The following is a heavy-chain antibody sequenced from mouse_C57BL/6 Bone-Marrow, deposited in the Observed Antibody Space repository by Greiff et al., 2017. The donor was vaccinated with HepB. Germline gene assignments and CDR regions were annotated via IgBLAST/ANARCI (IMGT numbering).Heavy chain of an antibody. CDR3: ARDYYGSSYSAWFAY. CDR2: IYPGDGDT. D-gene: IGHD1-1*01. J-gene: IGHJ3*01. V-gene: IGHV1-82*01. Sequence: QVQLKESGPELVKPGASVKISCKASGYAFSSSWMNWVKQRPGKGLEWIGRIYPGDGDTNYNGKFKGKATLTADKSSSTAYMQLSSLTSEDSAVYFCARDYYGSSYSAWFAYWGQGTLVTVSA. CDR1: GYAFSSSW.